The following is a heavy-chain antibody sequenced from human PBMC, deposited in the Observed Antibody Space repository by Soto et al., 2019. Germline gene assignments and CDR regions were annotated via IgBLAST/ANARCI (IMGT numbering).Heavy chain of an antibody. V-gene: IGHV4-4*07. CDR3: ARRMGRYLEL. Sequence: QVQLQESGPGLAKPSETLSLTCTVSGDSIRNFYCSWIRQPAGQGLDSIGRVSASARTNYNPSLQSRVTVSLATSKKHFPPRLTSVSAADTTVYFSARRMGRYLELWGRGTLVIVSS. CDR1: GDSIRNFY. CDR2: VSASART. D-gene: IGHD2-8*01. J-gene: IGHJ2*01.